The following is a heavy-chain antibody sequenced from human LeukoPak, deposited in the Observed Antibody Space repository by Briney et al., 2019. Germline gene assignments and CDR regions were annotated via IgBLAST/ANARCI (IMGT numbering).Heavy chain of an antibody. Sequence: PSETLSLTCTVSGGSITSSTYYWGWIRQPPGKGLEWIGSIYYSGSAYYNPSLKSRVTISVDTSKNQLSLKLGSVTAADTAVYYCASYDYTNYFYYFDYWGQGTLVTVSS. CDR3: ASYDYTNYFYYFDY. CDR1: GGSITSSTYY. D-gene: IGHD4-11*01. V-gene: IGHV4-39*01. J-gene: IGHJ4*02. CDR2: IYYSGSA.